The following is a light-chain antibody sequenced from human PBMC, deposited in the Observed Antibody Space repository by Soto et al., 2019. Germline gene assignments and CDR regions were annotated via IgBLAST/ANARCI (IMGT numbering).Light chain of an antibody. Sequence: ETLMTQSPATLSVSPGERATLSCRASQSVSSNLAWYQQTPGQAPRLLIYGASTRATGIPARFSGSGSGTEFTLTISSLQSEDFAVYYCQQYNNWPPWTFGQGTKVDIK. V-gene: IGKV3-15*01. CDR2: GAS. J-gene: IGKJ1*01. CDR3: QQYNNWPPWT. CDR1: QSVSSN.